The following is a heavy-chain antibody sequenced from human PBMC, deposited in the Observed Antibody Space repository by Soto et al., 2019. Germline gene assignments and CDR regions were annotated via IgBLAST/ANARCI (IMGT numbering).Heavy chain of an antibody. CDR2: ISSSGSTI. D-gene: IGHD3-9*01. J-gene: IGHJ6*02. Sequence: EVQLVESGGGLVQPGGSLRLSCAASGFTFSSYEMNWVRQAPGKGLEWVSYISSSGSTIYYADSVKGRFTISRDNAKNSLYLKMNSLRAEDTAVYYCARAGYDISTGPHGMDVGGQGTTVTVSS. V-gene: IGHV3-48*03. CDR3: ARAGYDISTGPHGMDV. CDR1: GFTFSSYE.